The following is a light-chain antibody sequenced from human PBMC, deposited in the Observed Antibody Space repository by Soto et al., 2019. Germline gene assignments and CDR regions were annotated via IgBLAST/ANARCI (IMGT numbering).Light chain of an antibody. CDR1: SSDVGAYNF. J-gene: IGLJ1*01. V-gene: IGLV2-14*03. CDR2: NVY. Sequence: QSVLTQPGSVSGSPGQSITISCTGTSSDVGAYNFVSWHQQHPGKAPKLMIYNVYDRPSGISYRFSGSKSGNTASLTISGLQGEDEADYYCSAYTVSRTYVFGTGTKLTVL. CDR3: SAYTVSRTYV.